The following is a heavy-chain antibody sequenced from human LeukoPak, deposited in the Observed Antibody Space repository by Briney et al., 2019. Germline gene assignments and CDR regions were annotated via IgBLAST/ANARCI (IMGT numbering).Heavy chain of an antibody. V-gene: IGHV3-21*01. D-gene: IGHD5-18*01. Sequence: GGSLRLSCAASGFTFSSYSMNWVRQAPGKGLEWVSSISSSSSYIYYADSVKGRFTISRDNAKNSLYMQMNSLRAEDTAVYYCARLGSSAMVYGNLDYWGQGTLVTVSS. CDR2: ISSSSSYI. CDR3: ARLGSSAMVYGNLDY. CDR1: GFTFSSYS. J-gene: IGHJ4*02.